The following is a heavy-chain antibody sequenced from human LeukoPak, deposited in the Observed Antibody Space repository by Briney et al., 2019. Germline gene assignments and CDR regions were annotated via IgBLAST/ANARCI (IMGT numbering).Heavy chain of an antibody. J-gene: IGHJ5*02. Sequence: GESLKISCQGSGYSFSTYWIGWVRQLPGEGLEWMGAIYPDDSDTRYSPSFQGQVTISADRSIRTAYLQWTSLKASDTAIYYCARQRGSSGTINWLDPWGQGTLVTVSS. CDR2: IYPDDSDT. D-gene: IGHD3-10*01. CDR1: GYSFSTYW. V-gene: IGHV5-51*01. CDR3: ARQRGSSGTINWLDP.